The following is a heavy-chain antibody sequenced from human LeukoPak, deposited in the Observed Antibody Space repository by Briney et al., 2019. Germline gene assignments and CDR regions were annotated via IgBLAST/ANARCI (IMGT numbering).Heavy chain of an antibody. CDR1: GGSISSYY. CDR2: IYYSGSI. V-gene: IGHV4-59*01. D-gene: IGHD5/OR15-5a*01. J-gene: IGHJ3*02. CDR3: ARVAISTPVDDI. Sequence: PSETLSLTCTVSGGSISSYYWSWIRQPPGKGLEWIGYIYYSGSINYNPSLKSRVTISVDTSKNQFSLKLSSVTAADTAVYYCARVAISTPVDDICGQGTMVTVSS.